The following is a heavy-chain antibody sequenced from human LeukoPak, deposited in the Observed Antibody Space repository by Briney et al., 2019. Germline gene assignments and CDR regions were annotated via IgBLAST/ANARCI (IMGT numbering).Heavy chain of an antibody. V-gene: IGHV1-58*02. CDR1: GFTFTSSA. CDR3: AASLEYSSSWYLDY. CDR2: IVVGSGNT. D-gene: IGHD6-13*01. Sequence: ASVKVSCKASGFTFTSSAMQWVRQARGQRLERIGWIVVGSGNTNYAQKFQERVTITRDMSTSTAYMELSSLRSEDTAVYYCAASLEYSSSWYLDYWGQGTLVTVSS. J-gene: IGHJ4*02.